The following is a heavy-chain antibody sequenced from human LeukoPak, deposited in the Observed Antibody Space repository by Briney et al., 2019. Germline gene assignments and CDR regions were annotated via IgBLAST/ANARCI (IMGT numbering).Heavy chain of an antibody. Sequence: GGSLRLSCAASGFTFSSYGMHWVRQAPGKGLEWVAVISYDGSNKYYADSVKGRFTISRDNCKNTLYLQMNSLRAEDTAVYYCAKLMDYYDSSGYGMAFDIWGQGTMVTVSS. V-gene: IGHV3-30*18. CDR3: AKLMDYYDSSGYGMAFDI. CDR1: GFTFSSYG. J-gene: IGHJ3*02. D-gene: IGHD3-22*01. CDR2: ISYDGSNK.